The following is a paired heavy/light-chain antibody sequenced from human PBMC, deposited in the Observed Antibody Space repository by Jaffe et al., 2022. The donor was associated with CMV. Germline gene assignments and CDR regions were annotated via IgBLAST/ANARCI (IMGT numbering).Light chain of an antibody. CDR2: EDS. Sequence: SYELTQPPSVSVSPGQTARITCSGDALPKKYAYWYQQKSGQAPVLVIYEDSKRPSGIPERFSGSSSGTMATLTISGAQVEDEADYYCYSTDSSGNRFVFGTGTKVTVL. V-gene: IGLV3-10*01. CDR3: YSTDSSGNRFV. CDR1: ALPKKY. J-gene: IGLJ1*01.
Heavy chain of an antibody. J-gene: IGHJ5*02. CDR2: INPSGGRT. Sequence: QVQLAQSGAEVKKPGASVKVSCKASGYTFTSSYIHWVRQAPGQGLEWMGVINPSGGRTSYAQKFQGRVTMTRDTSTRTVYMELSSLRSEDTAVYYCARDHESRDFAPSDHWGQGTLVTVSS. CDR1: GYTFTSSY. V-gene: IGHV1-46*01. D-gene: IGHD3-3*01. CDR3: ARDHESRDFAPSDH.